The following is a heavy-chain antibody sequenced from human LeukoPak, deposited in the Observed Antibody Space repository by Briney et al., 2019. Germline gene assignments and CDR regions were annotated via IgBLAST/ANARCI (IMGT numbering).Heavy chain of an antibody. V-gene: IGHV3-64D*06. CDR3: SGSSGYRNWFDP. Sequence: GGSLRLSCSASGFTFSSYAMHWVRQAPGKGLEYVSAISSNGGSTYYADSVKGRFTISRDNSKNTVYLQMSRLRAEDTAVYYCSGSSGYRNWFDPWGQGTLVTVSS. CDR2: ISSNGGST. D-gene: IGHD3-22*01. CDR1: GFTFSSYA. J-gene: IGHJ5*02.